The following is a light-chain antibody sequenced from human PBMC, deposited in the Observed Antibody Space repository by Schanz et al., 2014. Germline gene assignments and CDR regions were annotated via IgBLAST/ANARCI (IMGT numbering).Light chain of an antibody. V-gene: IGLV2-23*01. CDR3: CSYAGSYTPWV. Sequence: QSALTQPASVSGSPGQSITISCTGTSSDVGSYNLVSWYQHHPGKAPKLMIYEGSKRPSGVSNRFSGSGSGNTASLTISGLQAEDEADYYCCSYAGSYTPWVFGGGTKLTVL. CDR1: SSDVGSYNL. J-gene: IGLJ3*02. CDR2: EGS.